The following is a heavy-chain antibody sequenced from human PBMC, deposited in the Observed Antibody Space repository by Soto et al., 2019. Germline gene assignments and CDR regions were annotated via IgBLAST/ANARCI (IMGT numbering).Heavy chain of an antibody. CDR2: ISAYNGNT. CDR1: GYTFTSYG. D-gene: IGHD3-3*01. V-gene: IGHV1-18*01. J-gene: IGHJ5*02. CDR3: AKSTIFGVVPSFDP. Sequence: ASVKVSCKASGYTFTSYGISWVRQAPGQGLEWMGWISAYNGNTNYAQKLQGRVTMTTDTSTSTAYMELRSLRSDDTAVYYCAKSTIFGVVPSFDPWGQGTLVTVSS.